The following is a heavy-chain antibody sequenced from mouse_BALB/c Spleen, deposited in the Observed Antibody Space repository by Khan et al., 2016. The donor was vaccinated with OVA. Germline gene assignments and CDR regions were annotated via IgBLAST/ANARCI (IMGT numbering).Heavy chain of an antibody. CDR1: GFSLTSYG. CDR2: IWAGGST. Sequence: QVQLKESGPGLVAPSQSLSITCTVSGFSLTSYGVHWVRQPPGKGLEWLGLIWAGGSTNYNSALMSRLTINKYNSKSQVFLKMNSLQTDDTAMYYCARDYGSSFEYFDVWGAGTTVTVSS. J-gene: IGHJ1*01. V-gene: IGHV2-9*02. CDR3: ARDYGSSFEYFDV. D-gene: IGHD1-1*01.